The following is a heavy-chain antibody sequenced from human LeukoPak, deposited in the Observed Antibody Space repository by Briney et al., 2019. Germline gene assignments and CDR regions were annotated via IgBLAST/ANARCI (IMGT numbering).Heavy chain of an antibody. V-gene: IGHV4-59*01. J-gene: IGHJ4*02. CDR3: AGSGYSYGCVDY. D-gene: IGHD5-18*01. CDR1: GGSISSYY. Sequence: SETLSLTCTVSGGSISSYYWSWIRQPPGKGLEWIGYIYYSGSTNYNPSLKSRVTISVDTSKNQFSLKLSSVTAADTAVYYCAGSGYSYGCVDYWGQGTLVTVSS. CDR2: IYYSGST.